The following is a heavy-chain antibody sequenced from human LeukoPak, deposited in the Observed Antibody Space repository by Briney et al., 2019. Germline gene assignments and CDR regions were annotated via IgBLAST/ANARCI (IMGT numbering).Heavy chain of an antibody. J-gene: IGHJ4*02. Sequence: AGSLRLSCAASGFAFSSYSMNWVRQAPGKGLEWVSSISSGSSFKYYADSVKGRFTISRDNAKNSLYLQMSSLRAEDTAFYYLASEYPQPFDYWGRGALVTVSS. D-gene: IGHD2-2*01. V-gene: IGHV3-21*01. CDR2: ISSGSSFK. CDR3: ASEYPQPFDY. CDR1: GFAFSSYS.